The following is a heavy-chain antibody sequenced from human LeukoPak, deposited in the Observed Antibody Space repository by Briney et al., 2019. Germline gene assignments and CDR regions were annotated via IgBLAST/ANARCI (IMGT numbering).Heavy chain of an antibody. V-gene: IGHV3-74*01. CDR1: GFSFSNYW. J-gene: IGHJ3*02. CDR2: INSDGSST. CDR3: ARVTNRAFDI. Sequence: GGSLRLSCAASGFSFSNYWVHWVRQAPGKGLVWVSRINSDGSSTRYADSVKGRFTISRDNTKSTLYLRMNSLRAEDTAVYYCARVTNRAFDIWGQGTMVTVSS. D-gene: IGHD1/OR15-1a*01.